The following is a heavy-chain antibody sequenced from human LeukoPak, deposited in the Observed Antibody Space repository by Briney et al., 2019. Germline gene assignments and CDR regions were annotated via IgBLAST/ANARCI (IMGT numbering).Heavy chain of an antibody. CDR1: GGSISSSSYY. V-gene: IGHV4-39*07. Sequence: SETLSPTCTVSGGSISSSSYYWGWIRQPPGKGLEWIGSIYYSGSTYYNPSLKSRVTISVDTSKNQFSLKLSSVTAADTAVYYCARDIAARLAWFDPWGQGTLVTVSS. CDR3: ARDIAARLAWFDP. CDR2: IYYSGST. J-gene: IGHJ5*02. D-gene: IGHD6-6*01.